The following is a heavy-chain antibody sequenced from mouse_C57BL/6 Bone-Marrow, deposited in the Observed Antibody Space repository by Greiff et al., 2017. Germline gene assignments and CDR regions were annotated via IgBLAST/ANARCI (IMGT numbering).Heavy chain of an antibody. CDR1: GYTFTDYE. CDR3: TREKIYDGYIWFAY. J-gene: IGHJ3*01. V-gene: IGHV1-15*01. CDR2: IDPETGGT. D-gene: IGHD2-3*01. Sequence: VKVVESGAELVRPGASVTLSCKASGYTFTDYEMHWVKQTPVHGLEWIGAIDPETGGTAYNQKFKGKAILTADKSSSTAYMELRSLTSEDSAVYYCTREKIYDGYIWFAYWGQGTLVTVSA.